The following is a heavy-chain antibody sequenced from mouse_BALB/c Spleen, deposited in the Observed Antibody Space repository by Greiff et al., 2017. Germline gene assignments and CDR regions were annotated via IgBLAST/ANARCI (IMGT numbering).Heavy chain of an antibody. V-gene: IGHV3-6*02. CDR2: ISYDGSN. Sequence: EVKVEESGPGLVKPSQSLSLTCSVTGYSITSGYYWNWIRQFPGNKLEWMGYISYDGSNNYNPSLKNRISITRDTSKNQFFLKLNSVTTEDTATYYCARDYGNYVDYYAMDYWGQGTSVTVSS. D-gene: IGHD2-1*01. CDR3: ARDYGNYVDYYAMDY. J-gene: IGHJ4*01. CDR1: GYSITSGYY.